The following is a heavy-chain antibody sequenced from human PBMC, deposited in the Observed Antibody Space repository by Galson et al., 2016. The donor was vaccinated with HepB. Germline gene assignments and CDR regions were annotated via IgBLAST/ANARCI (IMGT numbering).Heavy chain of an antibody. D-gene: IGHD3-10*01. V-gene: IGHV3-74*01. CDR1: GLSFSTYW. CDR2: IKSDGSSA. Sequence: SLRLSCAVSGLSFSTYWMHWVRQAPGQGLVWVSRIKSDGSSAAYADSVMGRFIISRDNSKSTLYLQLNSLRAEDTAVYYFARELGITYGYYMDVWGKGTTVTGSS. CDR3: ARELGITYGYYMDV. J-gene: IGHJ6*03.